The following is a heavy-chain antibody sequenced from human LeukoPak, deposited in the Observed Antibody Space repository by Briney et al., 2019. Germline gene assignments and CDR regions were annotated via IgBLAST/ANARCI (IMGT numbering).Heavy chain of an antibody. V-gene: IGHV4-34*01. CDR3: ARSFSGYSYGRLVY. CDR2: INHSGGT. D-gene: IGHD5-18*01. J-gene: IGHJ4*02. CDR1: GGSFSGYY. Sequence: SETLSLTCAVYGGSFSGYYWSWIRQPPGKGLEWIGEINHSGGTNYNPSLKSRVTISVDTSKNQFSLKLSSVTAADTAVYYCARSFSGYSYGRLVYWGQGTLVTVSS.